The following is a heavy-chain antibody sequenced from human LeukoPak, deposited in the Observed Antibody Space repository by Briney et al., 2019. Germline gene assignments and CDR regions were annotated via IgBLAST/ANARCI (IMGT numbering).Heavy chain of an antibody. V-gene: IGHV1-8*01. D-gene: IGHD3-16*01. Sequence: GASVKVSCKPSGYTFSRLDINGVRQATGQGLEWMGWISPNSGYTGCVQKFQGRVTMTRDTSTSTAYMELSSLRSEDTAVYYCVRGVQEGVDYWGQGTLVTVSS. CDR1: GYTFSRLD. CDR2: ISPNSGYT. J-gene: IGHJ4*02. CDR3: VRGVQEGVDY.